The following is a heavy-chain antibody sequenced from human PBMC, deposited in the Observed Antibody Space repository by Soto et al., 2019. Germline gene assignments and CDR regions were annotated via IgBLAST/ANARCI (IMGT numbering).Heavy chain of an antibody. CDR2: IYSGGST. CDR3: AREGITMVRGVKVTYGMDV. Sequence: LRLSCAASGFTVSSNYMSWVRQAPGKGLEWVSVIYSGGSTYYADSVKGRFTISRDNSKNTLYLQMNSLRAEDTAVYYCAREGITMVRGVKVTYGMDVWGQGTTVTVSS. J-gene: IGHJ6*02. CDR1: GFTVSSNY. D-gene: IGHD3-10*01. V-gene: IGHV3-53*01.